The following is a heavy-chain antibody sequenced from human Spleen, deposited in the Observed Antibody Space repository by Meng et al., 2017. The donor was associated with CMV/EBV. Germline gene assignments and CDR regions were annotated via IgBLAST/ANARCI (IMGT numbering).Heavy chain of an antibody. V-gene: IGHV1-2*02. CDR1: GYTFTGYY. D-gene: IGHD3-3*01. J-gene: IGHJ4*02. Sequence: ASVKVSCKASGYTFTGYYMNWVRQAPGQGLEWMGWVNANSGAKDYAQKFQGRVTMTRDTSISTAYMELSRLRSDDTAVYYCARVFLNYDFWSGFHFDYWGQGTLVTVSS. CDR2: VNANSGAK. CDR3: ARVFLNYDFWSGFHFDY.